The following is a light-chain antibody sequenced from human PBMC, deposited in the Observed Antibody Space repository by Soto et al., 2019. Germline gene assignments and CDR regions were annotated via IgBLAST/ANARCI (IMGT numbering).Light chain of an antibody. J-gene: IGKJ5*01. V-gene: IGKV3-20*01. CDR3: QQYGSSPIT. Sequence: EIVLTQSPGTLSLSPGDRATLSCRASQSVSISYLAWYQQKPGQAPRLLIYGASTRATGIPDRFSGDGSVTHFTLTISRLEAEDFVMYYCQQYGSSPITFGQGTRLEI. CDR1: QSVSISY. CDR2: GAS.